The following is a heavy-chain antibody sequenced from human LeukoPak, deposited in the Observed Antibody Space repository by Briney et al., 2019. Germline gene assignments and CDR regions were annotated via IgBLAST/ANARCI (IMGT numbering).Heavy chain of an antibody. D-gene: IGHD3-16*01. Sequence: SETLSLTCTVSGGSISSGDYYWSWIRQPPGKGLEWIGYIYYSGSTYYNPSLKSRVTISVDTSKNQFSLKLSSVAAADTAVYYCARTGGYYYYYGMDVWGQGTTVTVSS. V-gene: IGHV4-30-4*01. J-gene: IGHJ6*02. CDR1: GGSISSGDYY. CDR3: ARTGGYYYYYGMDV. CDR2: IYYSGST.